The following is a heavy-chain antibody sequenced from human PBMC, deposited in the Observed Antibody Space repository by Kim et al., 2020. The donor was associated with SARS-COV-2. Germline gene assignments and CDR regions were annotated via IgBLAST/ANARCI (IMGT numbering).Heavy chain of an antibody. V-gene: IGHV3-11*06. Sequence: GGSLRLSCAASGFSFSDYYMSWIRQAPGKGLEWVSYITSGSSYRNYADSVKGRFTISRDNAKKSLYLQMNSLRAEDTAVYYCARGSRGDYFFPDSWGQGTLVTVSS. D-gene: IGHD4-17*01. J-gene: IGHJ5*01. CDR2: ITSGSSYR. CDR3: ARGSRGDYFFPDS. CDR1: GFSFSDYY.